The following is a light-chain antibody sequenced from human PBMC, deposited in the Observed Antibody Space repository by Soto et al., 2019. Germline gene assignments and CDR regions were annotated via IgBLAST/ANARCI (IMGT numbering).Light chain of an antibody. CDR3: QHYNSYSEA. CDR2: AAS. V-gene: IGKV1-39*01. CDR1: QSISSY. J-gene: IGKJ1*01. Sequence: DIQMTQSPSSLSASVGDRATITCRASQSISSYLNWYQQKPGKAPRLLIYAASRLQSGFPPRFSGSGSGTDFTLTISSLQPEDFATYYCQHYNSYSEAFGQGTKVDIK.